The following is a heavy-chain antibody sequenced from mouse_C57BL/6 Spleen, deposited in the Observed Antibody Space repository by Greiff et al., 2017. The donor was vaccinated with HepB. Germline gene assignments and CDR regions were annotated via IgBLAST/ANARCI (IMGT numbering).Heavy chain of an antibody. CDR2: IDPSDSYT. J-gene: IGHJ3*01. D-gene: IGHD2-5*01. V-gene: IGHV1-50*01. CDR1: GYTFTSYW. Sequence: QVQLQQPGAELVKPGASVKLSCKASGYTFTSYWMQWVKQRPGQGLEWIGEIDPSDSYTNYNQKFKGKATLTVDTSSSTAYMQLSSLTSEDSAVYYDAYYSNSAWFAYWGQGTLVTVSA. CDR3: AYYSNSAWFAY.